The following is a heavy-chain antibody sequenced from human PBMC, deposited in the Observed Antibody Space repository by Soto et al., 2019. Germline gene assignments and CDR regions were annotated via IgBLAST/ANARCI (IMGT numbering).Heavy chain of an antibody. D-gene: IGHD2-15*01. Sequence: LRLSCAASGFTFSSYAMSWVRQAPGKGLEWVSAISGSGGSTYYADSVKGRFTISRDNSKNTLYLQMNSLRAEDTAVYYCAKDHRYCSGGSCYSDYYGMDVWGQGTTVTVSS. J-gene: IGHJ6*02. CDR2: ISGSGGST. CDR1: GFTFSSYA. CDR3: AKDHRYCSGGSCYSDYYGMDV. V-gene: IGHV3-23*01.